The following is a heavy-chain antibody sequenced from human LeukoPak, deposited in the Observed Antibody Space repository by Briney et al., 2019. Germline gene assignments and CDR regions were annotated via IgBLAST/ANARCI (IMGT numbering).Heavy chain of an antibody. Sequence: SVKVSCKASGFTFTSSAVQWVRQARGQRLEWIGWIVVGSGNTNYAQKFQERVTITGDMSTSTAYMELSSLRSEDTAVYYCAATTMNVAASGAFDIWGQGTMVTVSS. J-gene: IGHJ3*02. CDR3: AATTMNVAASGAFDI. CDR2: IVVGSGNT. D-gene: IGHD3-10*01. CDR1: GFTFTSSA. V-gene: IGHV1-58*01.